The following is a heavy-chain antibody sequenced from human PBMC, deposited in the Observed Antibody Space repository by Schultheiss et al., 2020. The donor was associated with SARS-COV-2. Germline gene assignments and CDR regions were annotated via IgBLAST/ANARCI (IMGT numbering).Heavy chain of an antibody. CDR3: AKRYNSGWYSHFDA. Sequence: GGSLRLSCAASGFTFDDYGMSWVRQAPGKGLEWVSGINWNGGSTGYADSVKGRFTISRDNAKNSLYLQMNSLRAEDTAVYYCAKRYNSGWYSHFDAWGQGTLVTVSS. D-gene: IGHD6-19*01. J-gene: IGHJ4*02. CDR2: INWNGGST. CDR1: GFTFDDYG. V-gene: IGHV3-20*04.